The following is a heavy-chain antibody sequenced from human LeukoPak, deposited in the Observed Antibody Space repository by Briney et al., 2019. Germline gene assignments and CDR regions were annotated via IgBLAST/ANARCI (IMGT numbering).Heavy chain of an antibody. V-gene: IGHV3-13*04. J-gene: IGHJ4*02. CDR1: GFTFSSYD. Sequence: GGSLRLSCAASGFTFSSYDIHWVRQATRKGLEWVSGIDTAGGTYYPGSVKGRFTISRENAKNSLYLQMNSLRAGDTAVYYCARGLDCSGGSCYFDYWGQGTLVTVSS. CDR3: ARGLDCSGGSCYFDY. D-gene: IGHD2-15*01. CDR2: IDTAGGT.